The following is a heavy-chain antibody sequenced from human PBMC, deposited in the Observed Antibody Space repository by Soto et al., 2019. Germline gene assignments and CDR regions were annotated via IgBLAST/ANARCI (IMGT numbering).Heavy chain of an antibody. V-gene: IGHV4-34*01. CDR2: INHSGST. J-gene: IGHJ4*02. CDR3: AILGDGGTRDLPDF. D-gene: IGHD3-16*01. CDR1: AGSLSGYY. Sequence: SQTLSLTCAVYAGSLSGYYWSWIRQPPGKGLEWIGEINHSGSTNYNPSLKSRVTISVDTSENQFSLKLSSVTAADTAVYYCAILGDGGTRDLPDFWGQG.